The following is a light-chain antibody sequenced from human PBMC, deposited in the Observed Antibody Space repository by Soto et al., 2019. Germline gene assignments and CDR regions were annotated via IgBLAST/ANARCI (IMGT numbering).Light chain of an antibody. Sequence: QSVLTQPASVSGSPGQSITISCTGTSSDVGSYNLVSWYQQHPGKAPKLMIYEGSKRPSGVSNRFSGSKSGNTASLTISGLQAEDEADYYCCSYAGSSTFYVFXTGTKV. CDR1: SSDVGSYNL. V-gene: IGLV2-23*01. CDR2: EGS. J-gene: IGLJ1*01. CDR3: CSYAGSSTFYV.